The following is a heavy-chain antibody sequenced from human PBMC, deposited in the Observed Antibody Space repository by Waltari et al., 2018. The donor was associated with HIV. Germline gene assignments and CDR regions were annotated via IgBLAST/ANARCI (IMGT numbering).Heavy chain of an antibody. J-gene: IGHJ6*02. V-gene: IGHV3-33*01. CDR2: IWYDGSNK. Sequence: QVQLVESGGGVVQPGRSLRLSCAASGFTFSSYGMHWVRQAPGKGLEWVAVIWYDGSNKYYADSVKGRFTISRDNSKNTLYLQMNSLRAEDTAVYYCALDPGSSSRLGMDVWGQGTTVTVSS. CDR3: ALDPGSSSRLGMDV. D-gene: IGHD6-6*01. CDR1: GFTFSSYG.